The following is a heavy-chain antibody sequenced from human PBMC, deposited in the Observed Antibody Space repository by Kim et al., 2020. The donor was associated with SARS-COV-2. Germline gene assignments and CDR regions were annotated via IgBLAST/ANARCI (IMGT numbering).Heavy chain of an antibody. CDR2: IVVGSGNT. CDR3: AADIVGPRGVDY. Sequence: SVKVSCKASGFTFTSSAVQWVRQARGQRLEWIGWIVVGSGNTNYAQKFQERVTITRDMSTSTAYMELSSLRSEDTAVYYCAADIVGPRGVDYWGQGTLVTVSS. J-gene: IGHJ4*02. D-gene: IGHD1-26*01. V-gene: IGHV1-58*01. CDR1: GFTFTSSA.